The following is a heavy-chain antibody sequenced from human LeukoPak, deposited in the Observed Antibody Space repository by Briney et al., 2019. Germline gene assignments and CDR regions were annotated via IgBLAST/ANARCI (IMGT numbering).Heavy chain of an antibody. CDR3: ASCGKAVAAAIVIRGSSYYYYYMDV. D-gene: IGHD2-2*02. CDR1: GYTFTSYD. V-gene: IGHV1-8*01. J-gene: IGHJ6*03. CDR2: MNPNSGNT. Sequence: ASVKVSCKASGYTFTSYDINWVRQATGKGLEWMGWMNPNSGNTGYAQKFQGRVTMTRNTSISTAYMELSSLRSEDTAVYYCASCGKAVAAAIVIRGSSYYYYYMDVWGKGTTVTVSS.